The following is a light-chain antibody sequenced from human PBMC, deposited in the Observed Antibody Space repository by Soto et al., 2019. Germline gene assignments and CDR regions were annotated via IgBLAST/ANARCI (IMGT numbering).Light chain of an antibody. CDR1: QSAGTN. CDR2: GAF. Sequence: EIVMTQSPATLTVSPGERATLSCRASQSAGTNLAWYQQKPGQAPRLLIHGAFTRATGIPDRFSGSGSGTDFTLTISRLEPEDFAVYYCQQYGSSPWTFGQGTKVDI. V-gene: IGKV3-20*01. CDR3: QQYGSSPWT. J-gene: IGKJ1*01.